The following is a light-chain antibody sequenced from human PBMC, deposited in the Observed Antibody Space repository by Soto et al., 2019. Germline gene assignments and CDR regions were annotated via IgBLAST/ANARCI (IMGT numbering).Light chain of an antibody. Sequence: DIQMTQSPSSLSASVGDRITITCRASQSISTYLNWYQQKPGKAPKVLIYAASSLQGGVPSRFSGSGSGTGFTLTISSLQPEDIATYYCQQNYRTPITFGLGTRLEIQ. CDR2: AAS. CDR1: QSISTY. CDR3: QQNYRTPIT. V-gene: IGKV1-39*01. J-gene: IGKJ5*01.